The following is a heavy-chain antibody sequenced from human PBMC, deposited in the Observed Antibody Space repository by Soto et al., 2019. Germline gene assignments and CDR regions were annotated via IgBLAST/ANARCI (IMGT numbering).Heavy chain of an antibody. Sequence: PSETLSLTCTVSGGSISSGGYYWSRIRQHPGKSLEWIGYIYYSGSTYYNPSLKSRVTISVDTSKNQFSLKLSSVTAADTAVYYCARVHIVVVVAATLGPNWFEPWGQGTLVTVSS. CDR1: GGSISSGGYY. CDR3: ARVHIVVVVAATLGPNWFEP. V-gene: IGHV4-31*03. CDR2: IYYSGST. J-gene: IGHJ5*02. D-gene: IGHD2-15*01.